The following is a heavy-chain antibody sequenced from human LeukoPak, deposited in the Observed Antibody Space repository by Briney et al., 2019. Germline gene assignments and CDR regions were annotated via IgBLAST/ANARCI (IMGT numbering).Heavy chain of an antibody. CDR1: GYTFTSYD. D-gene: IGHD6-13*01. V-gene: IGHV1-8*01. CDR3: ARAPTRYSSSRYPYGFDP. CDR2: MNPNSGNT. Sequence: ASVKVSCKASGYTFTSYDINWVRQATGQGLEWMGWMNPNSGNTGYAQKFQGRVTMTRNTSISTAYMELSSLRSEDTAVYYCARAPTRYSSSRYPYGFDPWGQGTLVTVSS. J-gene: IGHJ5*02.